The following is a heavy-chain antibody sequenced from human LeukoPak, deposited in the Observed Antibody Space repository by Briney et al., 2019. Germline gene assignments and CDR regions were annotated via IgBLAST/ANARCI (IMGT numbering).Heavy chain of an antibody. V-gene: IGHV1-18*04. Sequence: GESLKISCKGSGYSFTSYWIGWVRQAPGQGLQWLGWISASNGNTNYAQKFRDRVTMSTDTSTGTAYLDVRSLTSDDTAVYYCAKAASGWYGSYYYYYMDVWGKGTTVTVSS. CDR1: GYSFTSYW. CDR3: AKAASGWYGSYYYYYMDV. D-gene: IGHD6-19*01. CDR2: ISASNGNT. J-gene: IGHJ6*03.